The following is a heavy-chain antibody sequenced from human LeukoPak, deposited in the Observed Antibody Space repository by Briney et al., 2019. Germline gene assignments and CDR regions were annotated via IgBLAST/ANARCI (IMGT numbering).Heavy chain of an antibody. Sequence: SGGSLRLSCAASGFIFKKYWMNWVRQVPGKGLECLANIKGDGSETYYADSVKGRFTISRDNPKNLLFLQINSLRVEDTAVYYCARETPRRGETRDGYRWGQGTVVTVSS. V-gene: IGHV3-7*01. J-gene: IGHJ4*02. CDR2: IKGDGSET. CDR3: ARETPRRGETRDGYR. D-gene: IGHD5-24*01. CDR1: GFIFKKYW.